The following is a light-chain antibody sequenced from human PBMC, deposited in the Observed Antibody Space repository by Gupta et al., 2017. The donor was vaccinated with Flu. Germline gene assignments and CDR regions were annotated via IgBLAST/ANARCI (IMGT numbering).Light chain of an antibody. CDR1: QEISYY. V-gene: IGKV1-33*01. CDR3: PPVAAQPPP. Sequence: PSSVPASVADRVTITIQASQEISYYVNWYQQKPGKATDLQIYDASKLERGVPSRIRGRGSGSRLGFTISTPQPDDFATDYCPPVAAQPPPFGHGTRLEIK. J-gene: IGKJ5*01. CDR2: DAS.